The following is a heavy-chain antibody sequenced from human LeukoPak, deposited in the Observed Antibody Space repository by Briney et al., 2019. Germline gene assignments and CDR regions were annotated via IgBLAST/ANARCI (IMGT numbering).Heavy chain of an antibody. D-gene: IGHD2-21*01. CDR3: AKTARAYEY. Sequence: GGSLRLSCAASGFTFSSNGMNWVCQAPGKGLEWVSGISGSGDSTYFADSVKGRFTISRDNSKDTLYLQMNSLRAEDTAVYYCAKTARAYEYWGQGTQVTVSS. CDR1: GFTFSSNG. CDR2: ISGSGDST. J-gene: IGHJ4*02. V-gene: IGHV3-23*01.